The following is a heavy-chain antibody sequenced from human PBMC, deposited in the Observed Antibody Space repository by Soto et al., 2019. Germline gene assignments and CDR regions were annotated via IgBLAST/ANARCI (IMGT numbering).Heavy chain of an antibody. CDR3: ATTSYYDYIWGSHRTTSGDAFDI. V-gene: IGHV1-3*01. J-gene: IGHJ3*02. Sequence: QVQLVQSGAEVKKPGASVKVSCKASGYTFTSYAMHWVRQAPGQRLEWMGWINAGNGNTKYSQMFQGRVTITRDTAAGTADMELSSLRTEDTAVYYCATTSYYDYIWGSHRTTSGDAFDIWGQGTMVTVSS. D-gene: IGHD3-16*02. CDR1: GYTFTSYA. CDR2: INAGNGNT.